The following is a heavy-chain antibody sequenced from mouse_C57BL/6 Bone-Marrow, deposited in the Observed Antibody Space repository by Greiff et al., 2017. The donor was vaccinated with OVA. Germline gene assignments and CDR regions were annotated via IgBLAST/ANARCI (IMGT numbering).Heavy chain of an antibody. V-gene: IGHV1-61*01. CDR2: IYPSDSET. CDR3: ARQLRSPFDY. J-gene: IGHJ2*01. Sequence: QVQLQQSGAELVRPGSSVKLSCKASGYTFTSYWMDWVKQRPGQGLEWIGNIYPSDSETHYNQKFKDKATLTVDKSSSTAYMQLSSLTSEDSAVYYCARQLRSPFDYWGQGTTLTVSS. D-gene: IGHD3-2*02. CDR1: GYTFTSYW.